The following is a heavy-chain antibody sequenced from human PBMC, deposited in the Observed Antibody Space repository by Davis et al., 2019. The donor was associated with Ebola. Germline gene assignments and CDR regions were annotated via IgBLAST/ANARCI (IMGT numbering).Heavy chain of an antibody. CDR3: ARPRSSGWYNGAFDI. D-gene: IGHD6-19*01. CDR2: IYYSGST. CDR1: GGSFSGYY. V-gene: IGHV4-34*01. J-gene: IGHJ3*02. Sequence: SQTLSLTCAVYGGSFSGYYWSWIRQPPGKGLEWIGSIYYSGSTYYNPSLKSRVTISVDTSKNQFSLKLSSVTAADTAVYYCARPRSSGWYNGAFDIWGQGTMVTVSS.